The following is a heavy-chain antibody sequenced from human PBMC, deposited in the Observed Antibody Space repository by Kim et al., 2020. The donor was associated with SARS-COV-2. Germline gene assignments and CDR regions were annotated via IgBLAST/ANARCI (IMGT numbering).Heavy chain of an antibody. J-gene: IGHJ4*02. V-gene: IGHV1-46*01. D-gene: IGHD3-10*01. CDR3: ARVFDGSGSYEVQFYYFDY. CDR2: INPSGGST. Sequence: ASVKVSCKASGYTFTSYYMHWVRQAPGQGLEWMGIINPSGGSTSYAQKFQGRVTMTRDTSTSTVYMELSSLRSEDTAVYYCARVFDGSGSYEVQFYYFDYWGQGTLVTVSS. CDR1: GYTFTSYY.